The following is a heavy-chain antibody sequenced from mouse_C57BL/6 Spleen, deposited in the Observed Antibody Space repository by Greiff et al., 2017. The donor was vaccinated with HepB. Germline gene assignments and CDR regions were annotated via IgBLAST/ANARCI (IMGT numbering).Heavy chain of an antibody. CDR1: GFTFSNYW. CDR2: IRLKTDNYAT. V-gene: IGHV6-3*01. CDR3: TGLRRGGAYAMDY. D-gene: IGHD2-4*01. J-gene: IGHJ4*01. Sequence: EVQGVESGGGLVQPGGSMKLSCVASGFTFSNYWMNWVRQSPEKGLEWVAQIRLKTDNYATNYAESVIGRFNISRDDSKSSVYLQMNNLRAEDTGIYYFTGLRRGGAYAMDYWGQGTSVTVSS.